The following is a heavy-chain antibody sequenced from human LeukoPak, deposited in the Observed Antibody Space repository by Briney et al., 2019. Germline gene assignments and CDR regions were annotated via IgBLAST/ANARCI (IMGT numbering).Heavy chain of an antibody. V-gene: IGHV3-23*01. CDR1: GFTFSTYA. CDR3: ARAPGPFDL. CDR2: ISGGGGST. D-gene: IGHD3-10*01. Sequence: GGSLRLSCAASGFTFSTYAMSWVRLAPGKGLEWVSSISGGGGSTYYADSVQGRFTISRDNSNNSLYLQMNGLRAEDTAVYYCARAPGPFDLWGQGTLVTVSS. J-gene: IGHJ4*02.